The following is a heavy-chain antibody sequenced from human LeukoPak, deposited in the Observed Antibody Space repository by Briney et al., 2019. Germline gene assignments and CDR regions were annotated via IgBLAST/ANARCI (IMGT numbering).Heavy chain of an antibody. CDR3: ARGLRFLGWLPHDY. Sequence: SVKVSCKASGGTFSSYAISWVRQAPGQGLEWMGRIIPILGIANYAQKFQGRVTITADKSTSTAYMELSSLGSEDTAVYYCARGLRFLGWLPHDYWGQGTLVTVSS. J-gene: IGHJ4*02. V-gene: IGHV1-69*04. CDR2: IIPILGIA. CDR1: GGTFSSYA. D-gene: IGHD3-3*01.